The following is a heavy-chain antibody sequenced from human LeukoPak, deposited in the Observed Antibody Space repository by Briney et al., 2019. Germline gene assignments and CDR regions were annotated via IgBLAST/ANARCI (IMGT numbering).Heavy chain of an antibody. CDR2: INPKSGGT. CDR1: VYTFTGYY. CDR3: ARDVFVRRITIFGVVKRRLDY. V-gene: IGHV1-2*06. D-gene: IGHD3-3*01. J-gene: IGHJ4*02. Sequence: GASVEVSCKASVYTFTGYYMHWVRHAPGQGLEWMGRINPKSGGTNYAQKFQGRVTMTRDTSISTAYMGLSRLRSDDTAVYYCARDVFVRRITIFGVVKRRLDYWGQGTLVTVSS.